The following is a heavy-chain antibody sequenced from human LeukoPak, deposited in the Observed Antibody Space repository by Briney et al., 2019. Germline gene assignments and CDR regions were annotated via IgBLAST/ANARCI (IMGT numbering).Heavy chain of an antibody. J-gene: IGHJ5*02. CDR3: ARRNSYGNRWWFDP. V-gene: IGHV4-59*08. CDR2: MYYSGST. CDR1: GGSISHYY. D-gene: IGHD5-18*01. Sequence: SETLSLTCTVSGGSISHYYWTWIRQPPGKGLEWIGYMYYSGSTKYNPSLKSRVTISVDTSKNQFSLKLSYVTAADTAVYYCARRNSYGNRWWFDPWGQGTLVTVSS.